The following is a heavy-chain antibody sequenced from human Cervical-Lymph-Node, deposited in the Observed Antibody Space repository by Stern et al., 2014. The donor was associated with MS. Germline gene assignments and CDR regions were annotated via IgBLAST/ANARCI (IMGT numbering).Heavy chain of an antibody. V-gene: IGHV3-33*01. D-gene: IGHD4-23*01. CDR3: AREGGNTAKYFQH. CDR2: IRYDGSNK. Sequence: VQLVESGGGVVQPGRSLKLSCAASGFTFSSYGMHWVRPAPGKGLEWVAVIRYDGSNKYYADSVKGRFTISRDNSKSTLYLQMNSLRAEDTAVYYCAREGGNTAKYFQHWGQGTLVTVSS. J-gene: IGHJ1*01. CDR1: GFTFSSYG.